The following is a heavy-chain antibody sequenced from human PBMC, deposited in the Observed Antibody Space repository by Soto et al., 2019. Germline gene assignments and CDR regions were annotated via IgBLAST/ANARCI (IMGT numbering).Heavy chain of an antibody. D-gene: IGHD3-10*01. J-gene: IGHJ4*02. Sequence: ASVKVSCKASGYTFTGYYMHWVRQAPGQGLEWMGWINPNSGGTNYAQKFQGWVTMTRDTSISTAYMELSRLRSDDTAVYYCARGLAMVRGVGCLGYWGQGTLVTVSS. CDR1: GYTFTGYY. V-gene: IGHV1-2*04. CDR3: ARGLAMVRGVGCLGY. CDR2: INPNSGGT.